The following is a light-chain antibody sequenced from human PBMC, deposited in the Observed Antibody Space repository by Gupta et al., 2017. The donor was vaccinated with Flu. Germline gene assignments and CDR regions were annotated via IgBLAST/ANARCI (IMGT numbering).Light chain of an antibody. CDR2: DVS. CDR3: SSYTSSITPLV. Sequence: ITNSCTGTSSDVGGYNYVSWYQQHPGKAPKLMIYDVSKRPSGVSNRFSGSKSGNTASLTISGLQAEDEADYYCSSYTSSITPLVFGAGTKVTVL. CDR1: SSDVGGYNY. V-gene: IGLV2-14*04. J-gene: IGLJ1*01.